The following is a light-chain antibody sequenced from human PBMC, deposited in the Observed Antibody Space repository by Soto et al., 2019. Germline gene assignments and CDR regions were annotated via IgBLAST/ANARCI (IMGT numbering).Light chain of an antibody. Sequence: DIQMTQSPSTLSASVGDRVTITCRASQSISSWLAWYQQKPGKAPKLLIYDASSLESGVPSRFSGIGSGTEFTLSISSLQPDDFAPYYCQQYNSYSTWTFGQGTKVEIK. CDR1: QSISSW. V-gene: IGKV1-5*01. J-gene: IGKJ1*01. CDR2: DAS. CDR3: QQYNSYSTWT.